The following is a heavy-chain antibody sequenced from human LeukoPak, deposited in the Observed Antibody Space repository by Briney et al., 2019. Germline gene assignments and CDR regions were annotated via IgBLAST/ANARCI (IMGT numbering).Heavy chain of an antibody. CDR2: IYYSGST. Sequence: SETLSLTCTVSGGSISSYYWSWIRQPPGKGLEWIGYIYYSGSTNYNPSLKSRVTISVDTSKNQFSLKLSSVTAADTAVYYCARGYGGYFSYFDYWGQGTLVTVSS. CDR1: GGSISSYY. D-gene: IGHD5-12*01. CDR3: ARGYGGYFSYFDY. V-gene: IGHV4-59*01. J-gene: IGHJ4*02.